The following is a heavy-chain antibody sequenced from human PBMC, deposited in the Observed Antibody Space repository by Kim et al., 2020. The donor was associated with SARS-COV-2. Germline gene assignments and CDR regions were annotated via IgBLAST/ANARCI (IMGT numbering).Heavy chain of an antibody. D-gene: IGHD1-26*01. Sequence: GGSLRLFCSASGFFVSTVVLHWVLQDQGTVLAWVSLFRGTSKNTSYAHSEEGRFTSSRDNSKNTIYLQMNGLKVEDTAVYYCAKFREVGIHDFDHWGQGALVTVSS. J-gene: IGHJ4*02. CDR3: AKFREVGIHDFDH. CDR2: FRGTSKNT. V-gene: IGHV3-23*01. CDR1: GFFVSTVV.